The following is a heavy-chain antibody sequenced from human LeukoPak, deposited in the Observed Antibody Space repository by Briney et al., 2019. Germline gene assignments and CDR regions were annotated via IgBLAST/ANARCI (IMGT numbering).Heavy chain of an antibody. Sequence: GGSLRLSCAASGFTFSSYAMSWVRQAPGKGLEWVSTISGSGDNTYYADSVTGRFTVSRDNSRNTLYLQMNSLRAGDTAVCYCAKRPPYDYWGQGTLVTVSS. CDR3: AKRPPYDY. V-gene: IGHV3-23*01. D-gene: IGHD6-25*01. CDR2: ISGSGDNT. CDR1: GFTFSSYA. J-gene: IGHJ4*02.